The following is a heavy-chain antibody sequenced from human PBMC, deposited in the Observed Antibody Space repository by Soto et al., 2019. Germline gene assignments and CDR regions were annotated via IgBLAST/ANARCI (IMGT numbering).Heavy chain of an antibody. CDR3: ARLAVFGVVISPYYYYGMDV. CDR2: IYPGDSDT. V-gene: IGHV5-51*01. D-gene: IGHD3-3*01. J-gene: IGHJ6*02. Sequence: GESLKISCKGSGYSFTSYWIGWVRQMPGKGLEWMGIIYPGDSDTRYSPSFQGQVTISADKSISTAYLQWSSLKASDTAMYYCARLAVFGVVISPYYYYGMDVWGQGTTVTVYS. CDR1: GYSFTSYW.